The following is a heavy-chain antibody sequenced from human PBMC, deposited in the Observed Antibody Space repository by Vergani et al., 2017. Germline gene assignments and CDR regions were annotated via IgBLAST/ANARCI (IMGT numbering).Heavy chain of an antibody. D-gene: IGHD3-22*01. J-gene: IGHJ4*02. CDR1: GYTFTSYD. CDR3: ARVIYDSSGGTFSYLLDY. CDR2: MNPNSGNT. Sequence: QVQLVQSGAEVKKPGASVKVSCKASGYTFTSYDINWVRQATGQGLEWMGWMNPNSGNTGYAQKFQGRVTMTRNTSISTVYMELSSLRSEDTAVYYCARVIYDSSGGTFSYLLDYWGQGTLVTVSS. V-gene: IGHV1-8*01.